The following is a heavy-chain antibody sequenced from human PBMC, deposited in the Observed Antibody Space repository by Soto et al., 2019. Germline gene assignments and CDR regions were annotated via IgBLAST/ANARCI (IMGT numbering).Heavy chain of an antibody. Sequence: QMQLVESGGAVVQPGMSLRVSCAASGSSFISSGMHWVRQARDKGLEWVASLSYDGNFAHYADSVQGRFTISRDNSRKTLYLDMKSLRPDDSAVYYCAKGWFRSSDYWGQGTLVTVSS. V-gene: IGHV3-30*18. J-gene: IGHJ4*02. CDR2: LSYDGNFA. CDR1: GSSFISSG. CDR3: AKGWFRSSDY. D-gene: IGHD1-26*01.